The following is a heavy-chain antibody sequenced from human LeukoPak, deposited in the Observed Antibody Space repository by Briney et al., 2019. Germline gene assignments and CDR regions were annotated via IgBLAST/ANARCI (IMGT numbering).Heavy chain of an antibody. CDR1: GFTFSTYV. V-gene: IGHV3-30*18. J-gene: IGHJ4*02. CDR2: TSHDVSNK. D-gene: IGHD6-19*01. CDR3: AKDPGYSSGWLDH. Sequence: PGGSLRLSCAVAGFTFSTYVIYWVRQAAGKGLGWVAVTSHDVSNKYYADSVKGRFSISRDNSKNTVYLQMNSLRAEDTAVYYCAKDPGYSSGWLDHWGQGNLVTVSS.